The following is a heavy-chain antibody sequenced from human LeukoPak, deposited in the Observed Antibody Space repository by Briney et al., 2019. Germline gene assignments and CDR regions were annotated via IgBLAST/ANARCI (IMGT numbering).Heavy chain of an antibody. Sequence: SETLSLTCTVSGGSIGSYYWSWIRQPAGKGLEWIGRIYTSGSTNYNPSLKSRFSMSVDTSKNQFSLRLTSVTAADTAVYYCARESGYYYDTSGYTFDYWGQGILVTVSS. V-gene: IGHV4-4*07. J-gene: IGHJ4*02. CDR3: ARESGYYYDTSGYTFDY. CDR2: IYTSGST. CDR1: GGSIGSYY. D-gene: IGHD3-22*01.